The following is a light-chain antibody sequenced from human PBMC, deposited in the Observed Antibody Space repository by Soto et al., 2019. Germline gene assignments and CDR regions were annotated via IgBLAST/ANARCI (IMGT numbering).Light chain of an antibody. CDR2: DVS. CDR3: CSYAGSYRWV. Sequence: QSALTQPRSVSGSPGQSVTISCTGTSSDVGGYNYVSWYQQHPGKAPKLMIYDVSKRPSGVPDRFSGSKSGTTASLTISGLQAEDDADYYCCSYAGSYRWVFGGGTKLTVL. CDR1: SSDVGGYNY. V-gene: IGLV2-11*01. J-gene: IGLJ3*02.